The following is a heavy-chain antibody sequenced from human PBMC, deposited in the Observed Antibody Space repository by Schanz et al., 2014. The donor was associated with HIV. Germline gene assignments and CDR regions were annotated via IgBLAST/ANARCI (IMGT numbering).Heavy chain of an antibody. CDR3: ARGLYGSSNYGMDV. V-gene: IGHV3-11*01. J-gene: IGHJ6*02. CDR1: GFTFNTFY. D-gene: IGHD6-6*01. Sequence: QVQLVESGGALVNPGSSLRLSCAASGFTFNTFYMSWIRQAPGKGLEWISYISSGGSTKYYADSVKGRFTISRDNAKNSLYLQMNSLTPEDTAVYYCARGLYGSSNYGMDVWGQGTTVTVSS. CDR2: ISSGGSTK.